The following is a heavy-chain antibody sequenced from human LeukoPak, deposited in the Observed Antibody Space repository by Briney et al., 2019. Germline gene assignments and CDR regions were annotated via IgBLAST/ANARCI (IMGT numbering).Heavy chain of an antibody. Sequence: PSETLSLTCTVSGYSICSGYYWGWIRQPPGKGLEWIGSIYHSGSTYYNPSLKSRVTISVDTSKNQFSLKLSSVTAADTAVYYCARAPDVDAFDIWGQGTMVTVSS. V-gene: IGHV4-38-2*02. CDR3: ARAPDVDAFDI. CDR2: IYHSGST. J-gene: IGHJ3*02. CDR1: GYSICSGYY.